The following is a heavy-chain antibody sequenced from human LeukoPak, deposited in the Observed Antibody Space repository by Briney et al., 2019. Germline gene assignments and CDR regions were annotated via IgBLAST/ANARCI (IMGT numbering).Heavy chain of an antibody. Sequence: GGSLRLSCAASGFTLSHFWMTWVRQAPGKGLEWVANIKEDGSLQYYVDSVKGRFTISRDTAKNSLFLQMSSLRAEDTAVYYCARGDGYYFGFWGQGTPVTVSS. CDR2: IKEDGSLQ. CDR3: ARGDGYYFGF. CDR1: GFTLSHFW. V-gene: IGHV3-7*03. J-gene: IGHJ4*02.